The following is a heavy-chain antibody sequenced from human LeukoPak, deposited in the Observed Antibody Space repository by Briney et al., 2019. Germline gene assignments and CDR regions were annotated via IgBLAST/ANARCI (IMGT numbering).Heavy chain of an antibody. V-gene: IGHV5-51*01. CDR2: IYTCSADY. CDR1: VYSLTNYW. J-gene: IGHJ6*03. D-gene: IGHD4-11*01. Sequence: GESLKIFCKGSVYSLTNYWIGSVRQMPGQDVEGLGIIYTCSADYRNSPSFHGQVPSSADRSISTAYLQWSSLKASDTAMYYAARHLPQSTVKYYYAYMDVWGKGTTVTVSS. CDR3: ARHLPQSTVKYYYAYMDV.